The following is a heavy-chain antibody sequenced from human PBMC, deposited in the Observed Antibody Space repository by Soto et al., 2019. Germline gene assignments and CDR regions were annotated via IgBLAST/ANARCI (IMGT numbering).Heavy chain of an antibody. CDR2: ISAYNGNT. Sequence: QVQLVQSGAEVKKPGASVMVSCKASGYTFTSYGISLVRQAPGQGLEWMGWISAYNGNTNYAQKLQGRVTMTTDTSTSTAYMELRSLRSDDTAVYYCARYCSSTSCYPPGNVCGMEVWGQGTTVTVSS. J-gene: IGHJ6*02. CDR1: GYTFTSYG. V-gene: IGHV1-18*01. D-gene: IGHD2-2*01. CDR3: ARYCSSTSCYPPGNVCGMEV.